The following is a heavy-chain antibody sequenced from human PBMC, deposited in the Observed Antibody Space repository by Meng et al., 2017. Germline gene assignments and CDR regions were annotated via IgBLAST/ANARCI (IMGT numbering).Heavy chain of an antibody. CDR3: ARDANLYCSSTSCYAGDY. J-gene: IGHJ4*02. V-gene: IGHV3-30*01. CDR2: ISYDGSNK. Sequence: GGSLKISCAASGFTFSSYAMHWVRQAPGKGLEWVAVISYDGSNKYYADSVKGRFTISRDNSKNTLYLQMNSLRAEDTAVYYCARDANLYCSSTSCYAGDYWGQGTLVTVSP. D-gene: IGHD2-2*01. CDR1: GFTFSSYA.